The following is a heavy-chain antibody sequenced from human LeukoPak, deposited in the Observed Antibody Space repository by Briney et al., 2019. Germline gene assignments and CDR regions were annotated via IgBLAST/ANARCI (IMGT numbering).Heavy chain of an antibody. CDR1: GYSFNDKY. CDR2: INPNSGGT. CDR3: ARDRGGLTFGGVIVYGY. J-gene: IGHJ4*02. V-gene: IGHV1-2*02. Sequence: RRASVKVSCKASGYSFNDKYLHWVRQAPGQGLEWMGWINPNSGGTNYAQKFQGRVTMTRDTSISTAYMELSRLRSDDTAVYYCARDRGGLTFGGVIVYGYWGQGTLVTVSS. D-gene: IGHD3-16*02.